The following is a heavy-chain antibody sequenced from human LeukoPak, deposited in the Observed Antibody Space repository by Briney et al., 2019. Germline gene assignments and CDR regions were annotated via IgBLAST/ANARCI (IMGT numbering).Heavy chain of an antibody. CDR2: IESDGTST. CDR1: GYTFSRYW. Sequence: GGSLRLSCAGSGYTFSRYWMHWFRQAPGKGLVWVSRIESDGTSTTYADSVKGRFTISRDNAKNTLYLQMNSLRAEDTAVYYCARDQYSSTWYRGAFDVWGQGTMVSVSS. V-gene: IGHV3-74*01. J-gene: IGHJ3*01. CDR3: ARDQYSSTWYRGAFDV. D-gene: IGHD6-13*01.